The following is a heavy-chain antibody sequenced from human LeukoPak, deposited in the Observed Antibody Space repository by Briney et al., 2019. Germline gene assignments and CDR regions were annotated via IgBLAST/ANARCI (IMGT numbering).Heavy chain of an antibody. J-gene: IGHJ4*02. Sequence: GGSLRLSCAASGFTFSSYEMNWVRQAPGKGLGWVASISISTSYIYYADSVRGRFTISRDNAKNSLYLQMNSLRVDDTAVYYCVRERYHGSGAPKFDYWGQGTLVTVSS. CDR1: GFTFSSYE. D-gene: IGHD3-10*01. V-gene: IGHV3-21*01. CDR2: ISISTSYI. CDR3: VRERYHGSGAPKFDY.